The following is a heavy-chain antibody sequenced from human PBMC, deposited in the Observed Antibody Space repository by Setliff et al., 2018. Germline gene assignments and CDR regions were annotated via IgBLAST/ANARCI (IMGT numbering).Heavy chain of an antibody. CDR3: ARMSGFLYMDV. J-gene: IGHJ6*03. CDR2: IYTSRST. Sequence: PSETLSLTCTVSGDSISSRTYYWSWIRQPAGKGLEWIGHIYTSRSTIYNPSLKSRLTISLDTSKNQFSLNLSSVTAADTAVYYCARMSGFLYMDVWGKGTTVTVSS. D-gene: IGHD3-3*01. V-gene: IGHV4-61*09. CDR1: GDSISSRTYY.